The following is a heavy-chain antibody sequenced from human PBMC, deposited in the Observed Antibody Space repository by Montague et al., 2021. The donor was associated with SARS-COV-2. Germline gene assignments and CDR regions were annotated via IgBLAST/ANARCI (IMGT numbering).Heavy chain of an antibody. CDR1: GDSVSSNIAT. D-gene: IGHD2-21*02. Sequence: CAISGDSVSSNIATWNWIRQSPSKGLEWLGRTYYRSKWYNDYAVSVNSRVTINPDTSNNRISLQLNSVTPEDTAVYYCARAYCGGDCYFYWYFDLWGRGTLVTVSS. J-gene: IGHJ2*01. V-gene: IGHV6-1*01. CDR2: TYYRSKWYN. CDR3: ARAYCGGDCYFYWYFDL.